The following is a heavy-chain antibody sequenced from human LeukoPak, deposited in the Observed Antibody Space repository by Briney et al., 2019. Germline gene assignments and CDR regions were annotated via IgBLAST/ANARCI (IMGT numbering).Heavy chain of an antibody. J-gene: IGHJ4*02. CDR2: INHSGST. Sequence: SETLSLTCAVYGGSFSGYYWSWIRQPPGKGLEWIGEINHSGSTNYNPSLKSRVTISVDTSKNQFSLKLSSVTAADTAVYYCARGYGDVRFDYWGQRTLVTVSS. V-gene: IGHV4-34*01. D-gene: IGHD4-17*01. CDR3: ARGYGDVRFDY. CDR1: GGSFSGYY.